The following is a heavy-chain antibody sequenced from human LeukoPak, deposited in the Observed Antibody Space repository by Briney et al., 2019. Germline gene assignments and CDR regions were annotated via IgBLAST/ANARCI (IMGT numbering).Heavy chain of an antibody. Sequence: ASVKVSCKASGYTFTSYGISWVRQAPGQGLEWMGWISAYNGNTNYAQKLQSRVTMTTDTSTSTAYMELRSLRSDDTAVYYCARDPQTRFIVVVPAAMPEDYWGQGTLVTVSS. CDR3: ARDPQTRFIVVVPAAMPEDY. CDR1: GYTFTSYG. J-gene: IGHJ4*02. CDR2: ISAYNGNT. V-gene: IGHV1-18*01. D-gene: IGHD2-2*01.